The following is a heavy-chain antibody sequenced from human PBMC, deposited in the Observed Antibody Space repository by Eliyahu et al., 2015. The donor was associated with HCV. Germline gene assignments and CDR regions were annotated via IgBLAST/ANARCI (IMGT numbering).Heavy chain of an antibody. V-gene: IGHV4-34*01. CDR2: INHSGST. J-gene: IGHJ6*02. CDR1: GGSFSGYY. CDR3: ARGRSKLLWYYYYGMDV. D-gene: IGHD2-2*01. Sequence: QVQLQQWGAGLLKPSETLSLTCAVYGGSFSGYYWSWIRQPPGKGLEWIGEINHSGSTNYNPSLKSRVTISVDTSKNQFSLKLSSVTAADTAVYYCARGRSKLLWYYYYGMDVWGQGTTVTVSS.